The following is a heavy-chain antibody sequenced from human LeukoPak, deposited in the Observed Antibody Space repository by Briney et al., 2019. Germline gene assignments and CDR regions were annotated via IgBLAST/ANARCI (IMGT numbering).Heavy chain of an antibody. J-gene: IGHJ4*02. V-gene: IGHV1-69*05. CDR1: GGTFSSYA. D-gene: IGHD3-10*01. CDR2: IIPIFGTA. Sequence: SVKVSCKASGGTFSSYAISWVRQAPGQGLEWMGGIIPIFGTANYAQKFQGRVTITRNTSISTAYMELSSLRSEDTAVYYCARVSGFGELLVYWGQGTLVTVSS. CDR3: ARVSGFGELLVY.